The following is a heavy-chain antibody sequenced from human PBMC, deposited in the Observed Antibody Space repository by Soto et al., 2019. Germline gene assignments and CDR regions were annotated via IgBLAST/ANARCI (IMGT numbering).Heavy chain of an antibody. Sequence: SVKVSCKASGGTFTSHAFSWVRQAPGQGLEWMGGIIPLFGIANYAQKFQGGVTFTADESTTTVSMEVSSLRSEDTAVYYCARSMRPARPEYYYYGFDVWGQGTTVTVSS. V-gene: IGHV1-69*13. CDR1: GGTFTSHA. D-gene: IGHD6-6*01. CDR3: ARSMRPARPEYYYYGFDV. J-gene: IGHJ6*02. CDR2: IIPLFGIA.